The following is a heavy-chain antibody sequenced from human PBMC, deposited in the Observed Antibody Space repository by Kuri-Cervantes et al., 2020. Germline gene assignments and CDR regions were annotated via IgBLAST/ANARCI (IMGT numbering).Heavy chain of an antibody. Sequence: ASVKVSCKASGYTFTSYAMHWVRQAPGQRLEWMGWINAGNGNTKYSQKFQGRVTITRETSASTSYMELSSLRSEDTAVYYCTRGVGRWVPNWFDPCGQGNLVTFSS. CDR2: INAGNGNT. J-gene: IGHJ5*02. CDR1: GYTFTSYA. CDR3: TRGVGRWVPNWFDP. D-gene: IGHD1-26*01. V-gene: IGHV1-3*01.